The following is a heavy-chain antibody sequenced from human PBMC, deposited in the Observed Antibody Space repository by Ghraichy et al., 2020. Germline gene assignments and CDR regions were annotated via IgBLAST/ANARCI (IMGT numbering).Heavy chain of an antibody. CDR2: ISTDGRST. CDR1: GFTFNNYW. D-gene: IGHD2-15*01. CDR3: AREYCSGGRCFFGTGGSHFDD. V-gene: IGHV3-74*01. J-gene: IGHJ4*02. Sequence: GGSLRLSCAASGFTFNNYWMHWVRQAPGKGLVWVSRISTDGRSTTYADSVKGRFTISRDNAKNTLYLQMNSLRVDDTAVYYCAREYCSGGRCFFGTGGSHFDDLGQGTLVTVSS.